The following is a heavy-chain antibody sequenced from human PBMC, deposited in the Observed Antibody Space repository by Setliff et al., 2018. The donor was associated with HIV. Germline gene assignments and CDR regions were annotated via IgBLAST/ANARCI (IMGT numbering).Heavy chain of an antibody. J-gene: IGHJ3*02. CDR3: ARGSNWQKNDAFDI. D-gene: IGHD7-27*01. CDR2: INHSGST. Sequence: PSETLSLTCAVFGGSFSGYYWCWIRQPPGKGLEWIGEINHSGSTDYNPSLKSRVTISVDTSKNQFSLNLSSVTAADTAVYYCARGSNWQKNDAFDIWGQGTLVTVSS. V-gene: IGHV4-34*01. CDR1: GGSFSGYY.